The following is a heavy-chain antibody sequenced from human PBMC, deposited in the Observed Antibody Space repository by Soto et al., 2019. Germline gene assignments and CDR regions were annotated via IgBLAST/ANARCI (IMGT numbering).Heavy chain of an antibody. V-gene: IGHV3-30*18. CDR1: GFTFSSYG. CDR3: AKEPFFGIYDFDY. D-gene: IGHD3-10*01. CDR2: ISYDGSNK. Sequence: QVQLVESGGGVVQPGRSLRLSCAASGFTFSSYGMHWVRQAPGKGLEWVAVISYDGSNKYYADSVKGRFTISRDNSKNTLYLQMNSLRAEDTAVYYCAKEPFFGIYDFDYWGQGTLVTVSS. J-gene: IGHJ4*02.